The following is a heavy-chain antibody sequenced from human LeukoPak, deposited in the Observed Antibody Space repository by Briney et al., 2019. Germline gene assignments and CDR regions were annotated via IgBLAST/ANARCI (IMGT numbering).Heavy chain of an antibody. D-gene: IGHD3-22*01. J-gene: IGHJ4*02. V-gene: IGHV3-15*01. Sequence: PGGSLRLSCAASGFTFSDAWMTWVRQAPGKGLEWVGRIKSKTDGGTTDYAAHVKGRFTISRDDSKNTLYLQMNSLKTEDTAVYYCSTVTSVVVITTSFATSDFDYWGQRTLVTVSS. CDR2: IKSKTDGGTT. CDR3: STVTSVVVITTSFATSDFDY. CDR1: GFTFSDAW.